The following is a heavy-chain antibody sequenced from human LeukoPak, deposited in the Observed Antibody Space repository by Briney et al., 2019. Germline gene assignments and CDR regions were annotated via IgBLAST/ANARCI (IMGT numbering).Heavy chain of an antibody. V-gene: IGHV4-31*03. J-gene: IGHJ6*02. CDR1: GGSISSGGYY. D-gene: IGHD2-15*01. CDR3: ARDRRGYCSGGSCYSSYYYGMDV. Sequence: NPSETLSLTCTVSGGSISSGGYYWSWIRQHPGKGLEWIGYIYYSGSTYYNPSLKSRVTISVDTSKNQFSLKLSSVTAADTAVYYCARDRRGYCSGGSCYSSYYYGMDVWGQGTTVTVSS. CDR2: IYYSGST.